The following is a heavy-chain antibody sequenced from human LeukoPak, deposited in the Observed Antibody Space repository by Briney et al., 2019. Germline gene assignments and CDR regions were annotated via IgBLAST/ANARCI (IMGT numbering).Heavy chain of an antibody. D-gene: IGHD3-22*01. CDR2: IYTSGST. V-gene: IGHV4-4*07. CDR3: ARESTYYYDSSGYSNWFDP. J-gene: IGHJ5*02. CDR1: GGSISSYY. Sequence: PSETLSLTCTVSGGSISSYYWSWIRQPAGKGLEWIGRIYTSGSTNYNPSLKSRVTMSVDASKNQFSLKLSSVTAADTAAYYCARESTYYYDSSGYSNWFDPWGQGTLVTVSS.